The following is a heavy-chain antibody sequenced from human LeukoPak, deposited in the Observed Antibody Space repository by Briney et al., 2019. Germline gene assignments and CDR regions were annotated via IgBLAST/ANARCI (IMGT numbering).Heavy chain of an antibody. Sequence: GGSLRLSCAASGFTFSSYWMHWVRQAPGKGLVWVSRINSDGSSTSYADSVKGRFTISRDNAKNTLYLQMNSLRAEDTAVYYCARDGLYCSSTSCYTYTFDYWGQGTLVTVSS. CDR1: GFTFSSYW. V-gene: IGHV3-74*01. D-gene: IGHD2-2*02. J-gene: IGHJ4*02. CDR2: INSDGSST. CDR3: ARDGLYCSSTSCYTYTFDY.